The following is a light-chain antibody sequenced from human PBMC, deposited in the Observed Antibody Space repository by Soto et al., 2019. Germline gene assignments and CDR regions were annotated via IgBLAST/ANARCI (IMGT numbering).Light chain of an antibody. V-gene: IGKV1-39*01. Sequence: DIQMTQSPSSLSASVGDRVTITCRASQNIRNSLNWYQQKPGKAPKFLIYASSTLQSGVPSRFSGSASGTDFSFTISSLQPEDFATYYCQQGYSSPLTFGQGTKVEIK. CDR3: QQGYSSPLT. CDR2: ASS. J-gene: IGKJ1*01. CDR1: QNIRNS.